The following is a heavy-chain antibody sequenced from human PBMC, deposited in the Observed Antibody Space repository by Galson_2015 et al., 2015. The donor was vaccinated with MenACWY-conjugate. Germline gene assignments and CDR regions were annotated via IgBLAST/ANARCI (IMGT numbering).Heavy chain of an antibody. D-gene: IGHD3-10*01. CDR1: GGSISSGYY. CDR3: ARAMRITMVRGVVGYYGMDV. J-gene: IGHJ6*02. Sequence: SETLSLTCTVSGGSISSGYYWGWIRQPPGKGQEWIGSIYHSGSTYYNPSLKSRVTISVDTSKNQFSLKLSSVTAADTAVYYCARAMRITMVRGVVGYYGMDVWGQGTTVTVSS. V-gene: IGHV4-38-2*02. CDR2: IYHSGST.